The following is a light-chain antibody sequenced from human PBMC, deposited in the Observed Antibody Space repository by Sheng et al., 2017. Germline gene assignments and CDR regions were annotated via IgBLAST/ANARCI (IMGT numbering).Light chain of an antibody. CDR1: SSDVGGYNY. J-gene: IGLJ2*01. CDR3: CSYASNYRV. CDR2: DVS. V-gene: IGLV2-11*01. Sequence: QSALTQPRSVSGSPGQSVTIACTGTSSDVGGYNYVSWYQQHPGKAPKLMIFDVSKRPSGVPDRFSGSKSGNTASLTISGLQAEDEGNYYCCSYASNYRVFGGGTKLTVL.